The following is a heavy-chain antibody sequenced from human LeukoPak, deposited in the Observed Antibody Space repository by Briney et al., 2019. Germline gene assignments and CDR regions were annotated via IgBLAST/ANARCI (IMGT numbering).Heavy chain of an antibody. V-gene: IGHV4-59*08. J-gene: IGHJ5*02. CDR1: GGSITSDY. D-gene: IGHD4-17*01. Sequence: SETLSLTCAVSGGSITSDYWSWLRQSPGKGLEWLGYIYSRGTNYNPSLKSRVTISVDTSKNQFSLKLSSVTAADTAVYYCAKHDYGAKGDWFDPWGQGTLVTVSS. CDR2: IYSRGT. CDR3: AKHDYGAKGDWFDP.